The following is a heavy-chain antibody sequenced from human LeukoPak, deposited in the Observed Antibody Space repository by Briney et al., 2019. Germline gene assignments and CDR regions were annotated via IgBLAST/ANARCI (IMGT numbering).Heavy chain of an antibody. Sequence: ASVKVSCKASGYTFTGYYMHWVRQAPGQGLEWMGWINPNSGGTNYAQKFQGKVTMTRDTSISTAYMELSRLRSDDTAVYYCAREDPGYYYMDVWGKGTTVTVSS. CDR1: GYTFTGYY. CDR2: INPNSGGT. V-gene: IGHV1-2*02. J-gene: IGHJ6*03. CDR3: AREDPGYYYMDV.